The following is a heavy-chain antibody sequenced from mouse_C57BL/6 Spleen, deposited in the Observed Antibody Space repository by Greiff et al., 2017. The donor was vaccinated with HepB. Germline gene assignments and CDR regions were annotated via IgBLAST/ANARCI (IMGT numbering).Heavy chain of an antibody. CDR1: GYAFSSYW. J-gene: IGHJ1*03. CDR2: IYPGDGDT. CDR3: AREVECYGSRGYIDV. Sequence: QVHVKQSGAELVKPGASVKISCKASGYAFSSYWMNWVKQRPGKGLEWIGQIYPGDGDTNYNGKFKGKATLTADKSSSTAYMQLSSRTSEDSAVYFCAREVECYGSRGYIDVWGTGTTVTVSS. V-gene: IGHV1-80*01. D-gene: IGHD1-1*01.